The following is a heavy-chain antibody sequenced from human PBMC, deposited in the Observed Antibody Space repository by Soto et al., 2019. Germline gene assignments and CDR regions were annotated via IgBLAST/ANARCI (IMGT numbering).Heavy chain of an antibody. V-gene: IGHV4-34*01. CDR2: INHSGST. J-gene: IGHJ3*02. D-gene: IGHD2-21*02. CDR1: GGSFSGYY. CDR3: ARAEIVVVTATDAFDI. Sequence: SGTLSLSCAVDGGSFSGYYWSWIRQPPGKGLEWIGEINHSGSTNYNPSLKSRVTISVDTSKNQFSLKLSSVTAADTAVYYCARAEIVVVTATDAFDIWGQGTMVTVSS.